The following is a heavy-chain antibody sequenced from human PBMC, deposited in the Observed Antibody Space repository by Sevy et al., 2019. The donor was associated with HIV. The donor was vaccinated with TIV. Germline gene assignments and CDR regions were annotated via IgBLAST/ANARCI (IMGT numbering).Heavy chain of an antibody. Sequence: GGSLRLSCAASGFTFSSYGMHWVRQAPGKGLEWVAVISYDGSSKYYADSVKGQLTNSRDNSKNTRYLQMNSLRAEDTAVYYCAKSFDSSSWFNWFDPWGQGTLVTVSS. J-gene: IGHJ5*02. CDR1: GFTFSSYG. D-gene: IGHD6-13*01. V-gene: IGHV3-30*18. CDR3: AKSFDSSSWFNWFDP. CDR2: ISYDGSSK.